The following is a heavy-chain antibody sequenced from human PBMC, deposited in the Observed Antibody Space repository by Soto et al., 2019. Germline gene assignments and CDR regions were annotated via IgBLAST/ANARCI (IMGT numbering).Heavy chain of an antibody. V-gene: IGHV3-74*01. CDR1: GFTFSRYW. CDR3: VRGDLYCSSTSCYGPTYYYMDV. Sequence: GGSLRLSCAASGFTFSRYWMHWVRQAPGKGLVWVSRINSDGSSTSYADSVKGRFTISRDNAKNTLYLQMNSLRAEDTAVYYCVRGDLYCSSTSCYGPTYYYMDVWGKGTRVTVSS. D-gene: IGHD2-2*01. J-gene: IGHJ6*03. CDR2: INSDGSST.